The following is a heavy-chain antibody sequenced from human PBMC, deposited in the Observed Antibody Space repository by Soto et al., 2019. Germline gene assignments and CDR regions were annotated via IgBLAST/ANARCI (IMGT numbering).Heavy chain of an antibody. CDR2: VNPILSMS. D-gene: IGHD3-10*01. J-gene: IGHJ4*02. CDR3: ATSYGSGYRAFDY. Sequence: QVQLVQSGAEVKRPGSSVKVSCKASGDTFSFYSINWVRQAPGLGREWMGRVNPILSMSNYAQRFQGRVTMTADKSTSTAYMELSGLRSEDTAMYYCATSYGSGYRAFDYWGQGALVTVSS. V-gene: IGHV1-69*04. CDR1: GDTFSFYS.